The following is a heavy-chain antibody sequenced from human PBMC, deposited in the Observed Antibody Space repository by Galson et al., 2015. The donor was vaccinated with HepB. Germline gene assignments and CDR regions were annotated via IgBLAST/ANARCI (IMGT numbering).Heavy chain of an antibody. J-gene: IGHJ4*02. CDR3: ARLVAVYSSSERIDY. CDR2: IFPGDSET. D-gene: IGHD6-6*01. V-gene: IGHV5-51*01. Sequence: QSGAEVKKPGESLKISCKGFGYSFTSYWIGWVRQMPGKGLERMGIIFPGDSETRYSPSFQGQVTISADKSITTAYLQWDSLKASDTAMYYCARLVAVYSSSERIDYWGQGTLVTVSS. CDR1: GYSFTSYW.